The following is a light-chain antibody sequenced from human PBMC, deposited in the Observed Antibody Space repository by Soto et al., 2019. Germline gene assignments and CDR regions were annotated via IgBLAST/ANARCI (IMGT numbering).Light chain of an antibody. Sequence: EIVLTQSPGTLSLSPGERATLSCRASQSVNSAYLAWYQQKPGQAPRLLISGASNRATGIPDRFSGSGSGTDFTVTISRLEPEDFAVYYCQQYGSTPLTFGGGTKVDI. CDR1: QSVNSAY. CDR2: GAS. V-gene: IGKV3-20*01. J-gene: IGKJ4*01. CDR3: QQYGSTPLT.